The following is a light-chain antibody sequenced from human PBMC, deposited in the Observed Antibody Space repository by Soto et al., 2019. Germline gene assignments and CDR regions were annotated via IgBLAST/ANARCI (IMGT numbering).Light chain of an antibody. V-gene: IGLV2-14*03. CDR1: SSDVGAYQF. CDR3: SSYTTNSTWV. J-gene: IGLJ3*02. CDR2: YVS. Sequence: QSVLTQPASVSGSPGQSITISCTGTSSDVGAYQFVSWHQQHPGKAPKLIIFYVSNRPSGVSNRFSGSKSGNTASLTISGLQAEDEADYYCSSYTTNSTWVFGGGTKLTVL.